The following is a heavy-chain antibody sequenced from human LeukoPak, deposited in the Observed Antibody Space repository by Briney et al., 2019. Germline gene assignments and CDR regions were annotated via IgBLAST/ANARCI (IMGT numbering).Heavy chain of an antibody. CDR2: IYSAGTT. CDR3: ARVLGYDSSGYYRGYFDY. Sequence: GSLRLSCAASGFTVTNNYMSLVRLAPGTGLEWVSVIYSAGTTYYADSVKGRFTISRQTPENTLFLQMNSLRPEDTAVYYCARVLGYDSSGYYRGYFDYWGQGTLVTVSS. V-gene: IGHV3-53*04. J-gene: IGHJ4*02. D-gene: IGHD3-22*01. CDR1: GFTVTNNY.